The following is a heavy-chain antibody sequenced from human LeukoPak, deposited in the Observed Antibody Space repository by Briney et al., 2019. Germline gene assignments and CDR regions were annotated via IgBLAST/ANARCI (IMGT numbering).Heavy chain of an antibody. D-gene: IGHD3-10*01. CDR3: AKDSSGSIS. Sequence: PGGSLRLSCAASGFVVSHKYMAWVRQAPGKGLEWVSGISWNSGSIGYADSVKGRFTISRDNAKNSLYLQMNSLRAEDTALYYCAKDSSGSISWGQGTMVTVSS. V-gene: IGHV3-9*01. CDR2: ISWNSGSI. CDR1: GFVVSHKY. J-gene: IGHJ3*01.